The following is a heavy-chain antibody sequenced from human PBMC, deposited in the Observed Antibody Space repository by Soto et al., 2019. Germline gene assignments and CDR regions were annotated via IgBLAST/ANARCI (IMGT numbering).Heavy chain of an antibody. V-gene: IGHV1-69*02. D-gene: IGHD2-2*02. Sequence: QVQLVQSGAEVKKPGSSVKVSCKASGGTFSSYTISWVRQAPGQGLEWMGRIIPILGIANEAQKSQDRVTITADKSTSTAYMELSSLRSEDTAVYYCAMEYCSSTSCYRDSWGQGTLVTVSS. J-gene: IGHJ4*02. CDR1: GGTFSSYT. CDR3: AMEYCSSTSCYRDS. CDR2: IIPILGIA.